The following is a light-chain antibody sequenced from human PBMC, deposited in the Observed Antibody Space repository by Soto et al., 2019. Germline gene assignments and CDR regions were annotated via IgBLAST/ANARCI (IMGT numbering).Light chain of an antibody. V-gene: IGKV3-11*01. CDR2: DAS. CDR1: QSVSSY. CDR3: QQRSNWLT. Sequence: IVLTQSPATLSLSPGERATLSCRASQSVSSYLAWYQQKPGQAPRLLIYDASNRATGIPARFSGSGSGTDFTLTISSLEPEDFAVYYCQQRSNWLTFGQGTRLETK. J-gene: IGKJ5*01.